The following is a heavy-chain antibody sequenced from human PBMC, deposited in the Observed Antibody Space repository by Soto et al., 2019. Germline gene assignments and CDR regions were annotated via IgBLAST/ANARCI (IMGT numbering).Heavy chain of an antibody. V-gene: IGHV4-39*02. J-gene: IGHJ6*02. CDR2: VHYRGST. Sequence: SETLSLTCTVSGGSISSSSYFWGWIRQPPGKGLEWIGNVHYRGSTYYNASLTSRVTISVDTSKNQFSLKLSSVTAADSAVYSCAREETGTLLSPPYTTTIVGMDVWGQGTTVTVSS. CDR3: AREETGTLLSPPYTTTIVGMDV. CDR1: GGSISSSSYF. D-gene: IGHD1-1*01.